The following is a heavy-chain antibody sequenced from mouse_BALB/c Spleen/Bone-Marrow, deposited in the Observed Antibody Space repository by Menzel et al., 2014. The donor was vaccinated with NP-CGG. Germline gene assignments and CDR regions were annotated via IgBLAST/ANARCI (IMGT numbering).Heavy chain of an antibody. V-gene: IGHV10-1*02. Sequence: EVKLMESGGGLVQPKGSLKLSCAASGLTFXTYAMNWVRQAPGKGLEWVARIRSKSNNYATYYADSVKDRFTISRDDSQSMLYLQMNNLKTEDTAMYYCVRSDDGWFAYWGQGTLVTVSA. CDR3: VRSDDGWFAY. J-gene: IGHJ3*01. CDR1: GLTFXTYA. D-gene: IGHD2-3*01. CDR2: IRSKSNNYAT.